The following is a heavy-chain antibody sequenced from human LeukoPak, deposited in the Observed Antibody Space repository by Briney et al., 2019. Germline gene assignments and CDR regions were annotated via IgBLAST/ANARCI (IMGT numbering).Heavy chain of an antibody. CDR2: INPNSGGT. CDR3: ARRAEGFDY. Sequence: ASVKVSCKASGYTFTGYYMHWVRQAPGQGLEWRGWINPNSGGTKYAQKFQGRVTMTRDTSISTAYMELSRLISDDMAVYYCARRAEGFDYWGQGTLVTVSS. J-gene: IGHJ4*02. CDR1: GYTFTGYY. V-gene: IGHV1-2*02.